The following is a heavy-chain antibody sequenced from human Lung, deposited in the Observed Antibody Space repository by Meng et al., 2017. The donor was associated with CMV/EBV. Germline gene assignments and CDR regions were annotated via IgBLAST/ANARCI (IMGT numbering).Heavy chain of an antibody. V-gene: IGHV1-18*01. CDR2: INPYNGNT. D-gene: IGHD6-6*01. Sequence: QVQLVQSGGEVKRPGASLKVSCKTSGYTFKRYAITWVRQAPGQGLEWMGWINPYNGNTDHAQNLQARLTMTTDTSTSTVYMELGSLRSDDTAVYYCARGRVSYSSSSSLNYWGQGTLVTVSS. CDR3: ARGRVSYSSSSSLNY. CDR1: GYTFKRYA. J-gene: IGHJ4*02.